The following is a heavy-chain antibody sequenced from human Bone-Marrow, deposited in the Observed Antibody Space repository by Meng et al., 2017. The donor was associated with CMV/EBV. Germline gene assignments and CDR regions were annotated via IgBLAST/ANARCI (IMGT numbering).Heavy chain of an antibody. D-gene: IGHD3-3*01. V-gene: IGHV3-30*04. CDR2: ISYDGSNK. CDR1: GFTFSSYA. J-gene: IGHJ4*02. CDR3: ARALSYDFWSGYYTLGY. Sequence: GESLKIPWAASGFTFSSYAMHWGRQAPGKGLEWVAVISYDGSNKYYADSVKGRFTISRDNSKNTLYLQMNSLRAEDTAVYYCARALSYDFWSGYYTLGYWGQGTLVTVSS.